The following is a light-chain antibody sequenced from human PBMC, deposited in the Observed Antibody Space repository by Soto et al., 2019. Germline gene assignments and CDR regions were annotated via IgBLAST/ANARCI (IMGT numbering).Light chain of an antibody. CDR3: QQYNSYSKM. J-gene: IGKJ1*01. Sequence: DIQMTQSRSSLSASGGERVTITCQASQDIGNHLNWYQQKPGKAPKLLIYDASNLETGVPSRFSGSGSGTEFTLTISSLQPDDFATYYCQQYNSYSKMFGQGTKVDIK. V-gene: IGKV1-33*01. CDR1: QDIGNH. CDR2: DAS.